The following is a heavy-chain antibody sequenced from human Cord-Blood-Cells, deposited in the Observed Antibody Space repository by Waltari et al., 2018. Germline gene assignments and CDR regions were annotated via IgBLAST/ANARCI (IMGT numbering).Heavy chain of an antibody. CDR3: ARDGITGSHYYYYGMDV. D-gene: IGHD1-20*01. Sequence: QMQLVESGGGVVQPGRSLRPSCAASGFTFSSYGMHWVGQAPGKGLEWVAVIWYDGGNKYYADSVKGRFTISRDNSKNTLYLQMNSRRAEDTAVYYCARDGITGSHYYYYGMDVWGQGTTVTVSS. CDR2: IWYDGGNK. J-gene: IGHJ6*02. V-gene: IGHV3-33*01. CDR1: GFTFSSYG.